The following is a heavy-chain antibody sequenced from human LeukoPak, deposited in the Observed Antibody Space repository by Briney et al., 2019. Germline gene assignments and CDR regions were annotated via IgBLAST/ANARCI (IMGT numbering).Heavy chain of an antibody. Sequence: SETLSLTCTVSGGSISSYYWSWLRQPPGKGLEWIGYIYYSGSTNYNPSLKSRVTISVDTSKNQFSLKLSSVTAADTAVYYCARAPYGDSFDYWGQGTLVTVSS. CDR1: GGSISSYY. J-gene: IGHJ4*02. CDR2: IYYSGST. CDR3: ARAPYGDSFDY. V-gene: IGHV4-59*01. D-gene: IGHD4-17*01.